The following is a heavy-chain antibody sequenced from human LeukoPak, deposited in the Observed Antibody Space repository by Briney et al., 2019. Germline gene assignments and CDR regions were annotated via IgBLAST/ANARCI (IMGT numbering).Heavy chain of an antibody. J-gene: IGHJ4*02. CDR3: ARAPIAEGIDY. D-gene: IGHD6-13*01. CDR1: GGSFSGYY. V-gene: IGHV4-34*01. CDR2: INHSGST. Sequence: SESLSLTCAVYGGSFSGYYWSWIRQPPGKGLEWIGEINHSGSTNYNPSLKSRVTISVDTSKNQFSLKLSSVTAADTAVYYCARAPIAEGIDYWGQGTLVTVSS.